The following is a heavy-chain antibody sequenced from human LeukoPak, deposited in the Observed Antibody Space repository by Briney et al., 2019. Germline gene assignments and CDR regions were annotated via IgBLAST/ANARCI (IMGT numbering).Heavy chain of an antibody. CDR3: ARVPSVVVPGRDEYYFDY. D-gene: IGHD2-2*01. V-gene: IGHV3-20*04. J-gene: IGHJ4*02. CDR2: INWNGGST. CDR1: GFTFDDYG. Sequence: PGGSLRLSCAASGFTFDDYGMSWVRQASGKGLEWVSGINWNGGSTGYADSVKGRFTISRDNAKNSLYLQMNSLRAEDTALYYCARVPSVVVPGRDEYYFDYWGQGTLVTVSS.